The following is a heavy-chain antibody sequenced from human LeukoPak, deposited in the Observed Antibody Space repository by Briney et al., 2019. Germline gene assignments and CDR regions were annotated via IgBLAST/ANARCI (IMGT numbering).Heavy chain of an antibody. CDR3: ARGLLYYDSSGYKD. CDR1: GYTFTGYY. Sequence: ASVKASCKASGYTFTGYYMHWVRQAPGQGLEWMGWINPNSGGTNYAQKFQGRVTMTRDTSISTAYMELSRLRSDDTAVYYCARGLLYYDSSGYKDWGQGTLVTVSS. CDR2: INPNSGGT. J-gene: IGHJ4*02. D-gene: IGHD3-22*01. V-gene: IGHV1-2*02.